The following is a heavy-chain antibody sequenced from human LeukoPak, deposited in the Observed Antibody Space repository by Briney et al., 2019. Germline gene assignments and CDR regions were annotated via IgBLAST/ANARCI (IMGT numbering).Heavy chain of an antibody. CDR2: ISGSGGST. CDR3: AKDLDSGSYYGRNFDY. J-gene: IGHJ4*02. Sequence: PGGSLRLSCAASGFTFSSYGMSWVRQAPGKGLEWVSAISGSGGSTYYADSVKGRFTISRDNSKNTLYLQMNSLRAEDTAVYYCAKDLDSGSYYGRNFDYWGQGTLVTVSS. D-gene: IGHD1-26*01. V-gene: IGHV3-23*01. CDR1: GFTFSSYG.